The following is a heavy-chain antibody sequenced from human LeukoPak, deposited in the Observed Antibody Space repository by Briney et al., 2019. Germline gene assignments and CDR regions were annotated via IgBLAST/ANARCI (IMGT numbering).Heavy chain of an antibody. Sequence: GGSLRLSCAASGFTFSSYEMNWVRQAPGKGLEWVSYISSSGSTIYYAGSVKGRFTISRDNAKNSLYLQMNSLRAEDTAVYYCARDGEYSGYDYYFDYWGQGTLVTVSS. CDR3: ARDGEYSGYDYYFDY. D-gene: IGHD5-12*01. V-gene: IGHV3-48*03. CDR1: GFTFSSYE. CDR2: ISSSGSTI. J-gene: IGHJ4*02.